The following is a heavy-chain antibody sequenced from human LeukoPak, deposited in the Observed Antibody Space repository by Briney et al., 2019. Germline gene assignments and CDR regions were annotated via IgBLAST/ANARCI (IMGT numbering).Heavy chain of an antibody. D-gene: IGHD6-13*01. CDR1: GGSINSALYY. V-gene: IGHV4-39*07. Sequence: PSETLSLTCTVSGGSINSALYYWAWMRQTPEQQLEWIGSIYHSGSTYYNPSLKSRVTISVDTSKNQFSLKLSSVTAADTAVYYCARDSDSSTWHNWFDPWGQGTLVTVSS. CDR3: ARDSDSSTWHNWFDP. J-gene: IGHJ5*02. CDR2: IYHSGST.